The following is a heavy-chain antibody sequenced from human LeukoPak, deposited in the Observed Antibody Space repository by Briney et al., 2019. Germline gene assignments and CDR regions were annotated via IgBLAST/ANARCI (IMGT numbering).Heavy chain of an antibody. J-gene: IGHJ4*02. CDR1: GFTFSSYA. Sequence: AGGSLRLSCAASGFTFSSYAMSWVRQAPGKGLEWVSAISDSGGSTYYADSVKGRFTISRDNSKNTLYLQMNSLRAEDTAVYYCAKNSSGWYYFDYWGQGTLVTVSS. CDR3: AKNSSGWYYFDY. V-gene: IGHV3-23*01. CDR2: ISDSGGST. D-gene: IGHD6-19*01.